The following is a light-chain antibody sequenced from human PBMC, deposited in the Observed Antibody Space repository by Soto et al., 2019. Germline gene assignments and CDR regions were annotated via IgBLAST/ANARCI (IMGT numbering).Light chain of an antibody. Sequence: QSVLTQPASVSGSPGQSITISCTGTSSDVGGYNFVSWYQQHPGKAPKLIIHEVTNRPSGVSGRFSGSKSGNTAFLTISGLQAEDEAVYYCCSHSSSITWMFGGGTKVTVL. CDR2: EVT. CDR1: SSDVGGYNF. CDR3: CSHSSSITWM. J-gene: IGLJ3*02. V-gene: IGLV2-14*03.